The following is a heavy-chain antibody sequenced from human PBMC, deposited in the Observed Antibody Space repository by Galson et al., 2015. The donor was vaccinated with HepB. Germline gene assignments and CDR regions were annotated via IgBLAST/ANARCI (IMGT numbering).Heavy chain of an antibody. V-gene: IGHV3-30-3*01. J-gene: IGHJ6*02. CDR1: GFTFSSYA. CDR2: ISYDGSNK. D-gene: IGHD3-3*01. CDR3: ARDPCWDLEWLCRNYYYYYGMDV. Sequence: SLRLSCAASGFTFSSYAMHWVRQAPGKGLEWVAVISYDGSNKYYADSVKGRFTISRDNSKNTLYLQMNSLRAEDTAVYYCARDPCWDLEWLCRNYYYYYGMDVWGQGTTVTVSS.